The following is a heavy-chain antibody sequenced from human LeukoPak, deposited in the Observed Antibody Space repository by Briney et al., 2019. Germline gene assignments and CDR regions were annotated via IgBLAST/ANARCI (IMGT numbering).Heavy chain of an antibody. J-gene: IGHJ3*02. CDR2: ILSSGST. CDR1: GGSISGYY. Sequence: SETLSLTCTVSGGSISGYYWSWIRQTPGKGLEWLGYILSSGSTNYNPSVKSRVTISVDTSKSQFSLKLSSVTAADTAVYYCARTNQISETAFDIWGQGTMVIVTS. D-gene: IGHD1-14*01. V-gene: IGHV4-59*01. CDR3: ARTNQISETAFDI.